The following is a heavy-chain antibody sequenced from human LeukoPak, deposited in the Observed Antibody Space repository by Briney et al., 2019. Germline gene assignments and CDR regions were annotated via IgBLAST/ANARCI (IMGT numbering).Heavy chain of an antibody. CDR3: ARDPGVY. V-gene: IGHV3-30*03. D-gene: IGHD3-10*01. CDR1: GSTFNSHG. CDR2: ISYDGSNK. Sequence: GRSLRLSCEVSGSTFNSHGMHWVRQAPGKGLEWVAIISYDGSNKYYADSVKGRFTISRDNSKNTLYLQMNSLRAEDTAVYYCARDPGVYWGQGTLVTVSS. J-gene: IGHJ4*02.